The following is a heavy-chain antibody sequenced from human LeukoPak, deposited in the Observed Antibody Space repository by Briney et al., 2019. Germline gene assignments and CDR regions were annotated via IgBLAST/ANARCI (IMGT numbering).Heavy chain of an antibody. D-gene: IGHD5-24*01. CDR3: ARERRRDGYNYKDY. CDR1: GFTFSAYG. J-gene: IGHJ4*02. Sequence: GGSLRLSCAVSGFTFSAYGMHWVRQAPGKGLEWGAVISYDGSYQAYADSVKGRFTVSRDSSKNTLYLQLNSLRPEDTGLYYCARERRRDGYNYKDYWGQGTQVSVSS. V-gene: IGHV3-30*04. CDR2: ISYDGSYQ.